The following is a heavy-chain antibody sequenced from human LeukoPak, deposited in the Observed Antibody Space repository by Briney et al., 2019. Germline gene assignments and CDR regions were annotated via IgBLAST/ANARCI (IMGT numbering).Heavy chain of an antibody. J-gene: IGHJ4*02. D-gene: IGHD5-12*01. Sequence: ASVKVSCKASGYTFTGYYIHWMRQAPGQGLEWMGWINPNSGVTHYPQKFQGRVTMTRNTSISTAYMELSSLRSEDTAVYYCARGGVRGYSGYDFPDYWGQGTLVTVSS. V-gene: IGHV1-2*02. CDR2: INPNSGVT. CDR1: GYTFTGYY. CDR3: ARGGVRGYSGYDFPDY.